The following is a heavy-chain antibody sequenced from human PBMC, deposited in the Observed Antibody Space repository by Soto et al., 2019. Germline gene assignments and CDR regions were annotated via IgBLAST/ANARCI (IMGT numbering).Heavy chain of an antibody. CDR3: AHGGAAAGNSGMSDY. CDR1: GGSFSGYY. J-gene: IGHJ4*02. V-gene: IGHV4-34*01. CDR2: INHSGST. Sequence: SETLSLTCAVYGGSFSGYYWSWIRQPPGKGLEWIGEINHSGSTNYNPSLKSRVTISVDTSKNQFSLKLSSVTAADTAVYYCAHGGAAAGNSGMSDYWGQGTLVTVSS. D-gene: IGHD6-13*01.